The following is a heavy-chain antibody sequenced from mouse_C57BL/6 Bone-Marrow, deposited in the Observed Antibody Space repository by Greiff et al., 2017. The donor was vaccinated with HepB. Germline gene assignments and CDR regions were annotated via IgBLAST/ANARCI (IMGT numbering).Heavy chain of an antibody. Sequence: QVQLQQSGAELVRPGSSVKLSCKASGYTFTSYWMHWVKQRPIQGLEWIGNIDPSDSETHYNQKFKDKATLTVDKSSSTAYMQLSSLTSEDSAVYYCARYRGSSGYLNFDYWGQGTTLTVSS. CDR1: GYTFTSYW. V-gene: IGHV1-52*01. J-gene: IGHJ2*01. CDR2: IDPSDSET. CDR3: ARYRGSSGYLNFDY. D-gene: IGHD3-2*02.